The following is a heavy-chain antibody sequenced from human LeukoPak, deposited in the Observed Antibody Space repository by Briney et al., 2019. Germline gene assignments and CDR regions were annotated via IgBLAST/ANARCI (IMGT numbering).Heavy chain of an antibody. Sequence: GGSPRLSCAASGFTFIGAWMSWVRQAPGKGLEWVGRIKSKTAGGTTDYAAPVKGRFTISRDDSKNTLFLQMNSLKPEDTAVYFCTTGRVISYCGGDCYWFDPWGQGTLVTVSS. J-gene: IGHJ5*02. CDR1: GFTFIGAW. D-gene: IGHD2-21*02. CDR3: TTGRVISYCGGDCYWFDP. CDR2: IKSKTAGGTT. V-gene: IGHV3-15*01.